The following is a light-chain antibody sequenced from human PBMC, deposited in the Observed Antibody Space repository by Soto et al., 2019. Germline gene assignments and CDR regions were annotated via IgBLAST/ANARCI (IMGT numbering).Light chain of an antibody. CDR2: DVN. V-gene: IGLV2-14*03. Sequence: QSALTQPASVSGSAGQSITISCSGTMRDVGAYNLVSWYQQHPGTAPKLIIYDVNHRPSGVPHRFSGSKSANTASLTISGLQADDEAEYYCNSYTRGSTRYVFGTGTKLTVL. J-gene: IGLJ1*01. CDR3: NSYTRGSTRYV. CDR1: MRDVGAYNL.